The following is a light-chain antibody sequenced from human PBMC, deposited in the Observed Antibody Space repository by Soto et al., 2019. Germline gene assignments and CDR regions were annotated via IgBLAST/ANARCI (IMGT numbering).Light chain of an antibody. CDR2: WAS. Sequence: DIVMTQSPDSLAVSLGERATINCKSSQSVLYSSNNKNYLAWYQQKPGQPPKLLIYWASTRESGVPDRFSGSGSGTDFTLTISSLQAEDVAVYYCQKYYSTPPTFVGGTKVEIK. CDR3: QKYYSTPPT. CDR1: QSVLYSSNNKNY. J-gene: IGKJ4*01. V-gene: IGKV4-1*01.